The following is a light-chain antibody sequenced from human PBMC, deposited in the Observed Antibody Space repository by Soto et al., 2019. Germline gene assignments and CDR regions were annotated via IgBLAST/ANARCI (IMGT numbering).Light chain of an antibody. CDR2: GAS. Sequence: EVVLTQSPDTLSLSPGERATLSCRASQSVTINYLAWYQQSPGQAPRLLIYGASTRATGSTDRFSGSGSGTDFTLTISRLEPEDFGVYYCQQYGSSPYTFGQGTRLEIK. CDR1: QSVTINY. J-gene: IGKJ2*01. V-gene: IGKV3-20*01. CDR3: QQYGSSPYT.